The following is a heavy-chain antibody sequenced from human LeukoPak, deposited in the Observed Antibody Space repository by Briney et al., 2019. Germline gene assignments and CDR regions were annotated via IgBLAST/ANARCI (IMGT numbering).Heavy chain of an antibody. J-gene: IGHJ6*03. D-gene: IGHD3-3*01. Sequence: ASVKVSCKASGGTFSSYAISWVRQAPGQGLEWMGRIIPIFGTANYAQKLQGRVTITTDESTSTAYIELSSLRSEDTAVYYCARTYYDFWSPSTDYYYYMDVWGKGTTVTVSS. V-gene: IGHV1-69*05. CDR2: IIPIFGTA. CDR3: ARTYYDFWSPSTDYYYYMDV. CDR1: GGTFSSYA.